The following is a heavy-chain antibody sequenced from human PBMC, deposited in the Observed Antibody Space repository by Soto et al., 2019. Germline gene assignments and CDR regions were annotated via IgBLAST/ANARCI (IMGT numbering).Heavy chain of an antibody. J-gene: IGHJ6*02. CDR3: TRYLFQYPVDYGMDV. CDR2: MRSKANSYAT. CDR1: GFSFSGFE. D-gene: IGHD5-12*01. V-gene: IGHV3-73*02. Sequence: EVQLVESGGGLVQPGGSLKLSCAASGFSFSGFEMQWVRQASGKGLEWVGRMRSKANSYATAYGASVKGRFTVSRDDSKNTVYLQMSSLQTEDTAIYYCTRYLFQYPVDYGMDVWGQGTTVTVSS.